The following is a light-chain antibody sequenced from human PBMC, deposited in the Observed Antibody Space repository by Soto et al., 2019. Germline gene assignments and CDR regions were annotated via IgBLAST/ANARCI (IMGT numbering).Light chain of an antibody. CDR1: SSNIGAGYD. CDR2: GNS. J-gene: IGLJ2*01. V-gene: IGLV1-40*01. CDR3: QSYDSSPV. Sequence: QSVLTQPPSVSGAPGQRVTISCTGSSSNIGAGYDVHWYQQLPGTAPKLLIYGNSNRPSGVPDRFSGSKSGTSASLAITGLQAEDEADYYCQSYDSSPVFGGGTKVTV.